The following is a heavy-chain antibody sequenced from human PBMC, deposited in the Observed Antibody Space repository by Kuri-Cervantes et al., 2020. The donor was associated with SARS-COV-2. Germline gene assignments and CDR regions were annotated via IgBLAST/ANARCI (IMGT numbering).Heavy chain of an antibody. CDR3: ATDQRYYDSSGYYFGGAFDI. Sequence: ASVKVSCKASGGTFSSYAISWVRQAPGQGLEWMGGFDPEDGETIYAQKFQGRVTMTEDTSTDTAYMELSSLRSEDTAVYYCATDQRYYDSSGYYFGGAFDIWGQGTMVTVSS. CDR2: FDPEDGET. CDR1: GGTFSSYA. V-gene: IGHV1-24*01. J-gene: IGHJ3*02. D-gene: IGHD3-22*01.